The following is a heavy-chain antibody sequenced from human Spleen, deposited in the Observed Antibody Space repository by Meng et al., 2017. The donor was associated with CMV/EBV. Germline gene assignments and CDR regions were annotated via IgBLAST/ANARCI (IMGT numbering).Heavy chain of an antibody. Sequence: ASVKVSCKASGYIFTDFYMHWVRQAPGQGPEWMGWINLNSGTTTYAQKDQGRVTMTRDTSISTAYMELSRLRADDTAVYYCARDLLRYYFETMDWFDPWGQGTLVTVSS. CDR3: ARDLLRYYFETMDWFDP. D-gene: IGHD3-22*01. J-gene: IGHJ5*02. CDR2: INLNSGTT. CDR1: GYIFTDFY. V-gene: IGHV1-2*02.